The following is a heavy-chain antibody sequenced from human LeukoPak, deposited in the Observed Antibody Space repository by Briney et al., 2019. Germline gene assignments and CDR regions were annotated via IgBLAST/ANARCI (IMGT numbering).Heavy chain of an antibody. V-gene: IGHV1-69*05. CDR3: ARALVSSSWHHGFDY. Sequence: SVKVSCKASGGTFSSYAISWVRQAPGQGLEWMGGIIPIFGTANYTQKFQGRVTITTDESTSTAYMELSSLRSEDTAVYYCARALVSSSWHHGFDYWGQGTLVTVSS. CDR2: IIPIFGTA. CDR1: GGTFSSYA. D-gene: IGHD6-13*01. J-gene: IGHJ4*02.